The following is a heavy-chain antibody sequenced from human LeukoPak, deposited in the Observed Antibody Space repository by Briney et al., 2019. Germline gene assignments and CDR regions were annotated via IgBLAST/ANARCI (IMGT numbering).Heavy chain of an antibody. CDR1: GFTFSSYS. J-gene: IGHJ4*02. CDR3: ARVYGGNSRYFDY. D-gene: IGHD4-23*01. CDR2: ISSSSSYI. V-gene: IGHV3-21*04. Sequence: GGSLRLSCAASGFTFSSYSMNWVRQAPGKGLEWVSSISSSSSYIYYADSVKGRFTISRDNAKNSLYLQMNSLRAEDTAVYYCARVYGGNSRYFDYWGQGTLVTVSS.